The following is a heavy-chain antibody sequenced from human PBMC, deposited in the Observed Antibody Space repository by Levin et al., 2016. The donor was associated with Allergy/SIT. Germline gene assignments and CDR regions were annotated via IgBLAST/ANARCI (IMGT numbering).Heavy chain of an antibody. D-gene: IGHD3-22*01. J-gene: IGHJ4*02. CDR1: GFTVSSNY. Sequence: GESLKISCAASGFTVSSNYMSWVRQAPGKGLEWVSVFYGVGNTYYADSVKGRFTISRDNSKNTLYLQMNSLRAEDTAVYYCARVIGRPSGDYCDYWGQGTLVTVSS. V-gene: IGHV3-66*01. CDR2: FYGVGNT. CDR3: ARVIGRPSGDYCDY.